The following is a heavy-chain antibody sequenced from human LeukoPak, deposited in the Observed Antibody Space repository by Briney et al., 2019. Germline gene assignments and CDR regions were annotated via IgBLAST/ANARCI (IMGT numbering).Heavy chain of an antibody. Sequence: PGGSLRLSCGASGFDFSNNGMHWVRQAPGKGLESVAFIRYDAANQYYADSVKGRLTISRDNSKNTLYLQMDSLRSEDTAIYHCAKDIAVSDSYFDYWGQVTLVTVSS. CDR1: GFDFSNNG. CDR2: IRYDAANQ. D-gene: IGHD6-19*01. CDR3: AKDIAVSDSYFDY. V-gene: IGHV3-30*02. J-gene: IGHJ4*02.